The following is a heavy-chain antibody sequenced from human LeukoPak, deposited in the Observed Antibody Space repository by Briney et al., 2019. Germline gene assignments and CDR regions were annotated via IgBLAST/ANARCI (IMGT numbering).Heavy chain of an antibody. V-gene: IGHV3-23*01. CDR3: AKSHSVGYRGYFDY. Sequence: GGSLRLSCAASGFTFTTYAMSWVRQAPGKGLEWVSTISDSGASTYYADPVKGRFTISRDNSKNTLYLQMNSLRAEDTAVYYCAKSHSVGYRGYFDYWGQGTLVTVSS. D-gene: IGHD5-12*01. CDR2: ISDSGAST. J-gene: IGHJ4*02. CDR1: GFTFTTYA.